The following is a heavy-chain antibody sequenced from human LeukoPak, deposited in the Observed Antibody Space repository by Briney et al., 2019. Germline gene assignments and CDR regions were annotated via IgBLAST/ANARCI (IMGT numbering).Heavy chain of an antibody. CDR2: IYYSGST. J-gene: IGHJ5*02. CDR3: ARENLRYAAAGRGWFDP. D-gene: IGHD6-13*01. V-gene: IGHV4-31*11. CDR1: AASISNYY. Sequence: PSETLSLTCAVSAASISNYYWSWIRQHPGKGLEWIGYIYYSGSTYYNPSLKSRVTISVDTSKNQFSLKLSSVTAADTAVYYCARENLRYAAAGRGWFDPWGQGTLVTVSS.